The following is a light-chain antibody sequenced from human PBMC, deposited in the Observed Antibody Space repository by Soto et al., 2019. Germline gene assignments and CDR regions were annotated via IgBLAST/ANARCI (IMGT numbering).Light chain of an antibody. V-gene: IGLV1-44*01. Sequence: QSLLTQPPSASATPGQRVTISCSGSNSNIGTNTVNWYQQLPGTAPRLLIYTKNQRPSGVPQRFSGSKTGTSASLAIGGLQSEDGADYYCAAWDDSLGAYVFGTGTKLTVL. CDR1: NSNIGTNT. J-gene: IGLJ1*01. CDR2: TKN. CDR3: AAWDDSLGAYV.